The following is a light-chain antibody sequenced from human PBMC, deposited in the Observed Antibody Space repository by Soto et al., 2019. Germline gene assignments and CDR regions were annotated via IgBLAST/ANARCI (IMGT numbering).Light chain of an antibody. CDR1: SSDVAGYHY. CDR2: EVA. V-gene: IGLV2-14*01. CDR3: CSYTTSSTLL. J-gene: IGLJ2*01. Sequence: QSALTQPASVSGSPGQSITISCTGTSSDVAGYHYVSWYQQHPGKAPKLIIYEVASRPSGISGRFSGSKSGNAAYLTISGLQTEDEADYYCCSYTTSSTLLFGGGTKVTVL.